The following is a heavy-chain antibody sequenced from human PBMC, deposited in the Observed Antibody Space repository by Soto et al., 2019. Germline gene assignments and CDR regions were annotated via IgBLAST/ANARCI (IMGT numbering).Heavy chain of an antibody. CDR3: ASPKQNKNDAFDI. CDR1: GGTFSSYT. Sequence: QVQLVHSGAEVKKPGSSVKVSCKASGGTFSSYTISWVRQAPGQGLEWMGRIIPILGIANYAQKFQGRVTITADKSTSTAYMELSSLRSEDTAVYYCASPKQNKNDAFDIWGQGTMVTVSS. V-gene: IGHV1-69*02. J-gene: IGHJ3*02. CDR2: IIPILGIA.